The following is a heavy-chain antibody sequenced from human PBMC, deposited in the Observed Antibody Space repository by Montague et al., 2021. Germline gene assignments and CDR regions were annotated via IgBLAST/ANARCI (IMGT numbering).Heavy chain of an antibody. D-gene: IGHD1-26*01. CDR1: VDSFTDYY. J-gene: IGHJ4*02. Sequence: SETLSLTCDIYVDSFTDYYWGWIRQTPGKGLEWIGETNHSGTTKSNQTLKTRVSLSLDTSKSQLSLTLQSVTAADTAVYFCVAIKWERQTRNYFEQWGPGILVSVSS. CDR2: TNHSGTT. CDR3: VAIKWERQTRNYFEQ. V-gene: IGHV4-34*01.